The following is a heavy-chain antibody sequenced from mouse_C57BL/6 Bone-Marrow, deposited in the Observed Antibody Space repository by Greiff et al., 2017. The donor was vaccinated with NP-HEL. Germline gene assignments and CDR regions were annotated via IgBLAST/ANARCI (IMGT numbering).Heavy chain of an antibody. CDR2: SRNKANDYTT. D-gene: IGHD3-3*01. J-gene: IGHJ2*01. CDR3: ARDLGY. Sequence: EVKLEESGGGLVQSGRSLRLSCATSGFTFSDFYMEWVRQAPGKGLEWIAASRNKANDYTTEYSASVKGRFIVSRDTSQSILYLQMNALRAEDTAIYYCARDLGYWGQGTTLTVSS. CDR1: GFTFSDFY. V-gene: IGHV7-1*01.